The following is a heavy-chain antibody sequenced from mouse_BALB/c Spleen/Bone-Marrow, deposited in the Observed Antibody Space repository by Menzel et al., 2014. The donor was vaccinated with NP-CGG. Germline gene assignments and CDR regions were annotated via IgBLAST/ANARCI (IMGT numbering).Heavy chain of an antibody. V-gene: IGHV5-4*02. CDR1: GFTFSDYY. Sequence: DVQLVESGGGLMKPGGSLKLSCAASGFTFSDYYMYWVRQTPERRLEWVATISAGGSHTDYRGTVKGRFTISRDNAKNNLYLQRSRLKSEDAAKYYCARADRPYALDYWGQGTTATVSS. J-gene: IGHJ4*01. CDR3: ARADRPYALDY. CDR2: ISAGGSHT. D-gene: IGHD2-14*01.